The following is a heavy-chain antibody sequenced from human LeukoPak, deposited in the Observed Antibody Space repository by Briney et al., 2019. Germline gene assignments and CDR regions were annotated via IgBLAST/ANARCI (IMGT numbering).Heavy chain of an antibody. V-gene: IGHV1-69*13. CDR2: IIPIFGTA. Sequence: GASVRVSCKASGYTFTSYGISWVRQAPGQGLEWMGGIIPIFGTANYAQKFQGRVTITADESTSTAYMELSSLRSEDTAVYYCARGPLDILTGYYNTFDYWGQGTLVTVSS. CDR1: GYTFTSYG. J-gene: IGHJ4*02. CDR3: ARGPLDILTGYYNTFDY. D-gene: IGHD3-9*01.